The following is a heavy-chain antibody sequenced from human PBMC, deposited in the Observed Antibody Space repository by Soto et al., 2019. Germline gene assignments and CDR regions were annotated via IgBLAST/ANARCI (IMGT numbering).Heavy chain of an antibody. V-gene: IGHV3-33*01. CDR2: IWYDGSNK. D-gene: IGHD1-26*01. CDR3: ARDRELPFDY. CDR1: GFTFSSYG. J-gene: IGHJ4*02. Sequence: QVQLVESGGGVVQPGRSLRLSCAASGFTFSSYGMHWVRQAPGKRLEWVAVIWYDGSNKYYADSVKGRFTISRDNSKNTLYLQMNSLRAEDTAVYYCARDRELPFDYWGQGTLVTVSS.